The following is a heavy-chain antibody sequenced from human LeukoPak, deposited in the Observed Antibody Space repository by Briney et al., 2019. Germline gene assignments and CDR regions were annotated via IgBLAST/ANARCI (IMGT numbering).Heavy chain of an antibody. CDR3: ARGGHGSGSYDY. CDR1: GYSFTSYW. Sequence: GGSLKISCKGSGYSFTSYWIGWGRERRGKGLEWMGIIYPGDSDTRYRPSFQGQGTISEDKSISTAYLQWSSLKASDTAMYYCARGGHGSGSYDYWGQGTLVTVSS. V-gene: IGHV5-51*01. J-gene: IGHJ4*02. D-gene: IGHD3-10*01. CDR2: IYPGDSDT.